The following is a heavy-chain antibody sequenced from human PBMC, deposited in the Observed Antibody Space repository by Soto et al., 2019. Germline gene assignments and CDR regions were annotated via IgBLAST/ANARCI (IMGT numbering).Heavy chain of an antibody. D-gene: IGHD2-15*01. V-gene: IGHV4-31*02. CDR2: IYYSGNT. Sequence: HPGKVLEWIGYIYYSGNTYYNPSHKSRVTISVDTSKNQFSLKLSSVTAADTSVYYCARVVFFFQAEDGIRDTVPVSAFLLNRSSDL. J-gene: IGHJ2*01. CDR3: ARVVFFFQAEDGIRDTVPVSAFLLNRSSDL.